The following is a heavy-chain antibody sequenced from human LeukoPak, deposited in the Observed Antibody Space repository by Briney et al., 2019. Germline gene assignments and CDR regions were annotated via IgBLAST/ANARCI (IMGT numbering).Heavy chain of an antibody. CDR2: IWYDGSND. CDR1: GFTFRQNA. V-gene: IGHV3-33*01. Sequence: GGSLRLSCAASGFTFRQNAMHWVRQARGKGLEWVAAIWYDGSNDYYADSVKGRFTISRDNSKNTLSLQMNSLRAEDTAVYYCAREADCSGGSCYRGAFDIWGQGTMVTVSS. CDR3: AREADCSGGSCYRGAFDI. D-gene: IGHD2-15*01. J-gene: IGHJ3*02.